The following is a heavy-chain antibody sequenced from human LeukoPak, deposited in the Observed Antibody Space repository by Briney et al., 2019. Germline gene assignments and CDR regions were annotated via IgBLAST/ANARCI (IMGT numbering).Heavy chain of an antibody. CDR1: GFTFSDYY. V-gene: IGHV3-11*06. CDR2: ISSSSSYT. Sequence: GGSLRLSCAASGFTFSDYYMSWIRQAPGKGLEWVSYISSSSSYTNYADFVKGRFTISRDNAKNSLYLQMNSLRAEDTAVYYCARAHPYWGRYYFDYWGQGTLVTVSS. CDR3: ARAHPYWGRYYFDY. D-gene: IGHD3-16*01. J-gene: IGHJ4*02.